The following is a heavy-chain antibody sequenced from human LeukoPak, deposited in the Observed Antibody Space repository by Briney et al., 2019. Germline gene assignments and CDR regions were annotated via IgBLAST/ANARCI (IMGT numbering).Heavy chain of an antibody. CDR2: INGYGSIT. Sequence: GGSLRLSCQASGFSFRSSGMHWVRQAPGKGLEWVSCINGYGSITNYADSVKGRFTISRDNAKNTLYLQMNSLRVEDTAVYYCARDDPTVTTGPPVGSWGQGTLVTVSS. D-gene: IGHD4-17*01. CDR1: GFSFRSSG. CDR3: ARDDPTVTTGPPVGS. V-gene: IGHV3-74*01. J-gene: IGHJ4*02.